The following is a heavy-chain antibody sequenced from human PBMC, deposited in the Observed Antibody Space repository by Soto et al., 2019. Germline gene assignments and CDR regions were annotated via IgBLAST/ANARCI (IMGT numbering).Heavy chain of an antibody. J-gene: IGHJ4*02. V-gene: IGHV1-18*01. D-gene: IGHD3-9*01. CDR2: ISAYNGNT. CDR3: ARDVLLRPRTYYDILTGYSNFDY. Sequence: ASVKVSCKASGYTFTSYGISWVRQAPGQGLEWMGWISAYNGNTNYAQKLQGRVTMTTDTSTSTAYMELRSLRSDDTAVYYCARDVLLRPRTYYDILTGYSNFDYWGQGTLVTVSS. CDR1: GYTFTSYG.